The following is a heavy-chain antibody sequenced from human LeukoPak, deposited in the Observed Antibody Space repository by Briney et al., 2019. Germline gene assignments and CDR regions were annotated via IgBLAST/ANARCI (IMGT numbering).Heavy chain of an antibody. Sequence: PGTSLRLSCAASGFTFSSHGMHWVRQAPGKGLEWVAVIWYDGSNKYYADSVKGRFTISRDNSKNTLYLQMNSLRAEDTAVYYGARAASGFDYWGQGTLVTVSS. CDR3: ARAASGFDY. J-gene: IGHJ4*02. V-gene: IGHV3-33*01. D-gene: IGHD1-14*01. CDR2: IWYDGSNK. CDR1: GFTFSSHG.